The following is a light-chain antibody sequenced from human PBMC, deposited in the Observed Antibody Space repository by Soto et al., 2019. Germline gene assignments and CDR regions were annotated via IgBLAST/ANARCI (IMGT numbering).Light chain of an antibody. CDR1: RSVFSTSNFQNY. J-gene: IGKJ4*01. V-gene: IGKV4-1*01. CDR2: WAS. CDR3: LHYYDCIPLS. Sequence: DIVMTQSPDSLAVSPGGRATINCKSSRSVFSTSNFQNYLGWYQQRPGQPPKLLILWASTRASGVPDRFRGSGCGTDLALSSDILPYEDVPVYYCLHYYDCIPLSFGAGTKVDLK.